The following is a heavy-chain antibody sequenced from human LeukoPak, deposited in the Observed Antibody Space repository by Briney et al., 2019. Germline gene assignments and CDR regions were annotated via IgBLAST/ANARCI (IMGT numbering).Heavy chain of an antibody. Sequence: PSETLSLTCTVSGGSMSSYYWSWIRQPPGKGLEWIGYIYYSGSTNYNPSLKSRLTISVDTSKNQFSMKLSSVTAADTAVYYCARTLYSNYPDYYYYYMDVWGKGTTVTVSS. CDR1: GGSMSSYY. CDR2: IYYSGST. J-gene: IGHJ6*03. D-gene: IGHD4-11*01. CDR3: ARTLYSNYPDYYYYYMDV. V-gene: IGHV4-59*08.